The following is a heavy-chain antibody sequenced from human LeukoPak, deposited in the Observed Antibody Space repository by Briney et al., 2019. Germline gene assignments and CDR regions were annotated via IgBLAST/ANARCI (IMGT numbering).Heavy chain of an antibody. D-gene: IGHD3-22*01. Sequence: MPGGSLRLSCAASGFTFSSYSMNWVRQAPGKGLEWVSSISSSSSYIYYADSVKGRFTISRDNAKNSLYLQMNSLRAEDTAVYYCARSDSSGYHFDYWGQGTLVTVSS. CDR1: GFTFSSYS. J-gene: IGHJ4*02. CDR2: ISSSSSYI. V-gene: IGHV3-21*01. CDR3: ARSDSSGYHFDY.